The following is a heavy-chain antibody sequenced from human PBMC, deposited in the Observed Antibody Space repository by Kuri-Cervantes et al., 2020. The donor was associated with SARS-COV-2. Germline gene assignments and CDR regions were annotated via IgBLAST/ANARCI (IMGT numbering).Heavy chain of an antibody. CDR3: SQIAQYYYYYYMDV. V-gene: IGHV4-38-2*01. CDR1: GYSIGSGYY. CDR2: IYHSGST. J-gene: IGHJ6*03. D-gene: IGHD2-15*01. Sequence: SETLSLTCAVPGYSIGSGYYWGWIRQPPGKGLEWIGSIYHSGSTYYNPSLKSRVTISVDTSKNQFSLKLSSVTAADTAVYYCSQIAQYYYYYYMDVWGKGTTVTVSS.